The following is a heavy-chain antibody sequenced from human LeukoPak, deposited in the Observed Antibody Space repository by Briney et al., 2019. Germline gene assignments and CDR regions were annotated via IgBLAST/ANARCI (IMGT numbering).Heavy chain of an antibody. Sequence: KSSETLSLTCTVSGGSISSYYWSWIRQPPGKGLEWIGYIYYSGSTNYNPSLKSRVTISVDTSKNQFSLKLSSVTAADTAVYYCARMLENDAFDIWGQGTMVTVSS. CDR3: ARMLENDAFDI. CDR2: IYYSGST. CDR1: GGSISSYY. D-gene: IGHD3-16*01. V-gene: IGHV4-59*08. J-gene: IGHJ3*02.